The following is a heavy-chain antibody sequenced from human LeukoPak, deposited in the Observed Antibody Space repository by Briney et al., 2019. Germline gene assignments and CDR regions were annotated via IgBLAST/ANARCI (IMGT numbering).Heavy chain of an antibody. CDR2: ISSSGSTI. V-gene: IGHV3-11*04. CDR1: GFTFSDYY. D-gene: IGHD3-22*01. CDR3: ARDFADSSGYLDY. J-gene: IGHJ4*02. Sequence: PGGSLRLSCAASGFTFSDYYMSWIRQAPGKGLEWGSYISSSGSTIYYADSVKGRFTISRDNAKNSLYLQMNSLRAEDTAVYYCARDFADSSGYLDYWGQGTLVTVSS.